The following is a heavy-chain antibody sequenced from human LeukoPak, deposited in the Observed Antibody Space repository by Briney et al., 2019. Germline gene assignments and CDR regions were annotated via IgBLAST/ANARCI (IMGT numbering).Heavy chain of an antibody. CDR1: GYALNKYA. J-gene: IGHJ4*02. CDR3: ARVGSYCTSTSCFDY. D-gene: IGHD2-2*01. Sequence: ASVKVSCKASGYALNKYAMNWVRQAPGQGLEWMGWISAYNGKANYAQKVQGRVTMTADTSTSAAYMELRSLTSDDTAVYYCARVGSYCTSTSCFDYWGQGTLVTVSS. CDR2: ISAYNGKA. V-gene: IGHV1-18*01.